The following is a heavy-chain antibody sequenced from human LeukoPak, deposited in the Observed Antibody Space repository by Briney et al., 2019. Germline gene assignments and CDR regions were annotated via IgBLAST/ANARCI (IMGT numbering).Heavy chain of an antibody. Sequence: GASVKVSCKASGYTFTSYYMHWVRQAPGQGLEWMGIINPSGGSTSYAQKFQGRVTMTRDTSTSTVYMELSSLRSEDTAVYYCARDREIAKRRAGVVLYYMDVWGKGTTVTVSS. J-gene: IGHJ6*03. CDR2: INPSGGST. CDR3: ARDREIAKRRAGVVLYYMDV. V-gene: IGHV1-46*01. D-gene: IGHD3-3*01. CDR1: GYTFTSYY.